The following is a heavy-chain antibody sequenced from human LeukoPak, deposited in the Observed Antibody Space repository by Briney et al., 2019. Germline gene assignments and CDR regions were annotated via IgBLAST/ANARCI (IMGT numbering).Heavy chain of an antibody. CDR2: INTNTGNP. J-gene: IGHJ4*02. V-gene: IGHV7-4-1*02. D-gene: IGHD3-9*01. CDR1: GYTFTSYA. CDR3: ARGDGGYFDWYHFDY. Sequence: ASVKVSCKASGYTFTSYAMNWVRQAPGQGLEWMGWINTNTGNPTYAQGFTGRFVFSSDTSVSTAYLQISSLKAEDTAVYYCARGDGGYFDWYHFDYWGQGTLVTVSS.